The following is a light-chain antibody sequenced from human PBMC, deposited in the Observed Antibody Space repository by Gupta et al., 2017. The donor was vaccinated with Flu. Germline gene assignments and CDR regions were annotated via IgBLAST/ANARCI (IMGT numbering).Light chain of an antibody. Sequence: ELVMTQSPATLSVSPGETASLSCRASQSVNRNLAWYQQRDGQAPRLLLYAASTRATGIPARFSGSGSGTEFTLTINSLQSEEFAVYYCLQYYSWPPLTFGGGTKVDIK. J-gene: IGKJ4*01. CDR2: AAS. CDR1: QSVNRN. CDR3: LQYYSWPPLT. V-gene: IGKV3-15*01.